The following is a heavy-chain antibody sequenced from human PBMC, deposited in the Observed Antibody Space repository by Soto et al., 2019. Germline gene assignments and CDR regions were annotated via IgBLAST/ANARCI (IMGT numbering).Heavy chain of an antibody. CDR1: GFTFSSYA. Sequence: TGGSLRLSCAASGFTFSSYAMSWVRQAPGKGLEWVSAISGSGGSTYYADSVKGRFTISRDNSKNTLYLQMNSLRAEDTAVYYCAKDGQWELRPYYFDYWGQGTLVTVSS. J-gene: IGHJ4*02. CDR2: ISGSGGST. V-gene: IGHV3-23*01. CDR3: AKDGQWELRPYYFDY. D-gene: IGHD1-26*01.